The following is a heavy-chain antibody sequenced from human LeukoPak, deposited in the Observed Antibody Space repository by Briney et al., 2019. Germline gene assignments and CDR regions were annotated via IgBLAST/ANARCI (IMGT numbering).Heavy chain of an antibody. J-gene: IGHJ1*01. Sequence: SETLSLTCAVYGGSFSGYYWSWIRQPPGKGLEWIGEINHSGSTNYNPSLKSRVTISVDTSKNQFSLKLSSVTAADTAVYYCARGPIVVVPAATRPFQHWGQGTLVTVSS. CDR3: ARGPIVVVPAATRPFQH. V-gene: IGHV4-34*01. D-gene: IGHD2-2*01. CDR1: GGSFSGYY. CDR2: INHSGST.